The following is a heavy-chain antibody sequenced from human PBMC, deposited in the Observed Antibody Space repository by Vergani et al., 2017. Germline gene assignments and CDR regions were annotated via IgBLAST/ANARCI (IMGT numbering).Heavy chain of an antibody. CDR1: GDSISSNNC. Sequence: QVQLQESGPGLVKPPGTLSLTCAVSGDSISSNNCWTWVRQPPGKGLEWIGEICHTEDTKYSPSLKSRVTVSVDESRNLFSLRLNSVTAADTAVYYCAREIVVPAAPYYFDYWGQGTLVTVSS. J-gene: IGHJ4*02. CDR2: ICHTEDT. V-gene: IGHV4-4*03. CDR3: AREIVVPAAPYYFDY. D-gene: IGHD2-2*01.